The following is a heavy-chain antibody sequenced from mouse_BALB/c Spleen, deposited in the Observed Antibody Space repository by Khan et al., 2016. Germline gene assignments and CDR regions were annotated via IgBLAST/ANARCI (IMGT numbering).Heavy chain of an antibody. CDR2: ISYSGST. J-gene: IGHJ3*01. CDR1: GYSITSDYA. D-gene: IGHD4-1*02. CDR3: AINWDEEDY. V-gene: IGHV3-2*02. Sequence: EVQLQESGPGLVKPSQSLSLTCTVTGYSITSDYAWNWIRQFPGNKLEWMGYISYSGSTSYNPSLKSRISITRDPSKNQFFLPLNSVTTEDTATYYCAINWDEEDYWGQGTLVTVSA.